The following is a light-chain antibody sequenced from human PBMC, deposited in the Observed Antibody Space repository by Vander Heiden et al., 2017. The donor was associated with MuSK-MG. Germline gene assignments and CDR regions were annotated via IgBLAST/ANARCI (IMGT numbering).Light chain of an antibody. CDR2: ATS. Sequence: AIQMNQSPSSLSASVGDRVTITCQASEDIRSDLGWYQQKPGKAPQLLIYATSSLRSGVPSRFSGSGFGTNFSFTISGLQPEDFATYYCLQDDDSPTTFGHGTKVDI. CDR1: EDIRSD. J-gene: IGKJ3*01. CDR3: LQDDDSPTT. V-gene: IGKV1-6*01.